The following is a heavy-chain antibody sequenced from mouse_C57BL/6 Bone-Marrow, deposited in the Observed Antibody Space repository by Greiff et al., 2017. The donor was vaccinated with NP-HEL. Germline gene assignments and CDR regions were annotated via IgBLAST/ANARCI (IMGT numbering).Heavy chain of an antibody. D-gene: IGHD1-1*01. Sequence: VQRVESGAELMKPGASVKLSCKATGYTFTGYWIEWVKQRPGHGLEWIGEILPGSGSTNYNEKFKGKATFTADTSSNTAYMQLSSLTTEDSAIYYCARVYYYGSSYRSWFAYWGQGTLVTVSA. J-gene: IGHJ3*01. CDR3: ARVYYYGSSYRSWFAY. CDR1: GYTFTGYW. CDR2: ILPGSGST. V-gene: IGHV1-9*01.